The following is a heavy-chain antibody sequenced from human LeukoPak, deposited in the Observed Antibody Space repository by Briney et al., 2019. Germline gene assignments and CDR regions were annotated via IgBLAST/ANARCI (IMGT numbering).Heavy chain of an antibody. CDR2: ISGSGGST. V-gene: IGHV3-23*01. CDR3: AKDSPGYSSGWYKVDY. D-gene: IGHD6-19*01. CDR1: GYTLTSYG. Sequence: SCKASGYTLTSYGISWVRQAPGKGLEWVSAISGSGGSTYYADSVKGRFTISRDNSQNTLYLQMNSLRAEDTAVYYCAKDSPGYSSGWYKVDYWGQGTLVTVSS. J-gene: IGHJ4*02.